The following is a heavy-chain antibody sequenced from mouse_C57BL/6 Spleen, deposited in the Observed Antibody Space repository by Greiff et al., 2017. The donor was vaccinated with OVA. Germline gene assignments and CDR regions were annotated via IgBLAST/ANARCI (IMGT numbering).Heavy chain of an antibody. CDR1: GYTFSSSW. D-gene: IGHD1-1*01. J-gene: IGHJ2*01. Sequence: VQLQQSGPELVKPGASVKISCKASGYTFSSSWMNWVQQRPGKGLEWIGRIYPGDGDTNYNGKFKGKATLTADKSSSTAYMQLSSLTSEDSAVYFCAYYGSSYYFDYWGQGTTLTVSS. CDR3: AYYGSSYYFDY. V-gene: IGHV1-82*01. CDR2: IYPGDGDT.